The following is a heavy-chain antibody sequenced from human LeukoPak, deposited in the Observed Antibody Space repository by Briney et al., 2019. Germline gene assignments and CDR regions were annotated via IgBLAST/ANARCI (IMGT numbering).Heavy chain of an antibody. Sequence: QPGGSLRLSCAASGFTFSSYSMNCGRQAPGKGLEWVSYISSSSSTIYYADSVKGRFTISRDNAKNSLYLQMNSLRAEDTAVYYCARDPTFWSGYSYFDYLGQGTLVTVSS. CDR1: GFTFSSYS. J-gene: IGHJ4*02. CDR2: ISSSSSTI. V-gene: IGHV3-48*01. CDR3: ARDPTFWSGYSYFDY. D-gene: IGHD3-3*01.